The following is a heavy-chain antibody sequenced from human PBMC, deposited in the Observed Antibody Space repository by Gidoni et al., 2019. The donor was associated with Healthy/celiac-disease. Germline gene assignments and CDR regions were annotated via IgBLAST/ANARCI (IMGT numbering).Heavy chain of an antibody. V-gene: IGHV3-23*01. CDR2: ISGSGGST. CDR1: GFTFRSYA. Sequence: AASGFTFRSYAMRWVRQAPGKGLEWVSAISGSGGSTYYADPMKGRFTISRDNSKNTLYLQMNSLRAEDTAVYYCAKAKTPALLYQALQHWGQGTLVTVSS. D-gene: IGHD2-8*01. CDR3: AKAKTPALLYQALQH. J-gene: IGHJ1*01.